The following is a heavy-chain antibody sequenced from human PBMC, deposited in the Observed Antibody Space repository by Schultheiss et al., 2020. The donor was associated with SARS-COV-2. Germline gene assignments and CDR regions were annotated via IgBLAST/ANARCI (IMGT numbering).Heavy chain of an antibody. J-gene: IGHJ6*02. CDR2: INHSGST. CDR1: GGSFSSYY. CDR3: ARVRGGASFEAFYGMDD. Sequence: SETLSLTCTVSGGSFSSYYWTWIRQPPGKGLEWIGRINHSGSTNYNPSLKSRVTISVDTSKNQFSLKLSSVTAADTAVYYCARVRGGASFEAFYGMDDWGQGTTVTVSS. V-gene: IGHV4-34*01. D-gene: IGHD3-9*01.